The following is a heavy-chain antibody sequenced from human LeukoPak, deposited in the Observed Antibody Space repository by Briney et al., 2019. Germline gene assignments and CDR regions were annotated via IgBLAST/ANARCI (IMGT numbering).Heavy chain of an antibody. V-gene: IGHV3-30*04. D-gene: IGHD1-26*01. Sequence: GRSLRLSCVASGFTLSSHAMHWVRQAPGEGLEWVAAVANDGSNKYYVDLVKGRFTVSRDNSKNTLYLQMNSLTTEDTAVYYCARDRLIGAGRWFGPWGQGTLVTVSS. CDR1: GFTLSSHA. CDR3: ARDRLIGAGRWFGP. J-gene: IGHJ5*02. CDR2: VANDGSNK.